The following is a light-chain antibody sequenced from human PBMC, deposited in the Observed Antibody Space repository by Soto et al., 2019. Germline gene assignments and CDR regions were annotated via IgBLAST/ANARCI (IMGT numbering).Light chain of an antibody. V-gene: IGKV1-39*01. J-gene: IGKJ5*01. Sequence: DIQMTQSPSSLSASVGDRVTITCRASQSISSYLNWYQQKPGKAPKLLIYAASNLQSGVPSRFSGSGSGTEFTLTISSLHPDDLATYYCQQSYSSSITFGQGTRLEIK. CDR2: AAS. CDR3: QQSYSSSIT. CDR1: QSISSY.